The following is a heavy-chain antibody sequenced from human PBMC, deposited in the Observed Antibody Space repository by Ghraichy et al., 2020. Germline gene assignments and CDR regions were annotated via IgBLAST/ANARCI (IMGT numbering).Heavy chain of an antibody. CDR3: ARVRDRGLAPDY. CDR2: INSDGSST. V-gene: IGHV3-74*01. D-gene: IGHD3-10*01. CDR1: GFTFSSYW. J-gene: IGHJ4*02. Sequence: GESLNISCAASGFTFSSYWMHWVRQAPGKGLVWVSRINSDGSSTSYADSVKGRFTISRDNAKNTLYLQMNSLRAEDTAVYYCARVRDRGLAPDYWGQGTLVTVSS.